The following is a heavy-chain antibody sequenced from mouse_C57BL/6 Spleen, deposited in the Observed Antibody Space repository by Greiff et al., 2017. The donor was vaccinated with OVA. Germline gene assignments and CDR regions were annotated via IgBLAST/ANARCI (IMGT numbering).Heavy chain of an antibody. D-gene: IGHD2-4*01. Sequence: VQLQESGAELARPGASVKMSCKASGYTFTSYTMHWVNQRPGQGLEWIGYINPSSGYTKYNQKFKDKATLTADKSSSTAYMQLSSLTSEDSAVYYCARFDYDVFAYWGQGTLVTVSA. J-gene: IGHJ3*01. CDR1: GYTFTSYT. CDR3: ARFDYDVFAY. V-gene: IGHV1-4*01. CDR2: INPSSGYT.